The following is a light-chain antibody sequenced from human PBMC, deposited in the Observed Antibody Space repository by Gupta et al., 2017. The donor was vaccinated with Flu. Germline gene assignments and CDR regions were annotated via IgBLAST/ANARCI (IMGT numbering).Light chain of an antibody. J-gene: IGLJ3*02. CDR3: VLFMSSGSWV. V-gene: IGLV8-61*01. CDR1: SGSVSSSHY. Sequence: QAVVTPVPSLSVSPGGTVTLTCDLSSGSVSSSHYPSWCQQTPGQAPRTLIYNTNTRSSGVPDRFSGSILGNKAALTITGAQADDESNYYCVLFMSSGSWVFGGGTKLTVL. CDR2: NTN.